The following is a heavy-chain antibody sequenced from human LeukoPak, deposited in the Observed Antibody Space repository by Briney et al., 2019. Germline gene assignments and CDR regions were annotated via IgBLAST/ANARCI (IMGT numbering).Heavy chain of an antibody. V-gene: IGHV3-23*01. Sequence: PGGSLRLSCAASGFTFSRYWMTWVRQAPGKGLEWVSAITGGGGNTHYADSVKGRVTISRDNSKNTLYLQMNSLTAEDTAVYYCAKDPGHNWNYWFDPWGQGTLVTVSS. J-gene: IGHJ5*02. CDR3: AKDPGHNWNYWFDP. CDR2: ITGGGGNT. D-gene: IGHD1-7*01. CDR1: GFTFSRYW.